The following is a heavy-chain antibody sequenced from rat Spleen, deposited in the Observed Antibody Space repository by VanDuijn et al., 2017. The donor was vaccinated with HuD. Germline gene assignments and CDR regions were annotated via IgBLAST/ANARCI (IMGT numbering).Heavy chain of an antibody. D-gene: IGHD4-3*01. V-gene: IGHV2-72*01. Sequence: QVQLKESGPGLVQPSQTLSLTCTVSGVSLTSYHVSWVRQPPGKSLVWMGTIWTGGGTNYNSAVQSRLSISRDTSKSQVFLKMNSLQPEDTGTYHCARHPPSFGVRGFDYWGQGVMVTVSS. J-gene: IGHJ2*01. CDR3: ARHPPSFGVRGFDY. CDR1: GVSLTSYH. CDR2: IWTGGGT.